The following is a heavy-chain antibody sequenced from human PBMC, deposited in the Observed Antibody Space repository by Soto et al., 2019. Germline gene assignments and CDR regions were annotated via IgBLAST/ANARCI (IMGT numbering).Heavy chain of an antibody. CDR2: IIPIFGTA. Sequence: SVKVSCKASGGTFSSYAISWVRQAPGQGLEWMGGIIPIFGTANYAQKFQGRVTITADESTSTAYMELSSLRSEDTAVYYCACPVEMATRARADYYYGMDVWRQGTTVTVSS. CDR3: ACPVEMATRARADYYYGMDV. CDR1: GGTFSSYA. D-gene: IGHD5-12*01. V-gene: IGHV1-69*13. J-gene: IGHJ6*02.